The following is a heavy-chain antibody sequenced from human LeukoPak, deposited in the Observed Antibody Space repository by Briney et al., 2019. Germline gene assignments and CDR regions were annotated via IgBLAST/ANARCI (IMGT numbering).Heavy chain of an antibody. Sequence: SETLSLTCAVYGGSFSGYYWSWIRQPPGKGLEWIGYIYYSGSTNYNPSLKSRVTISVDTSKNQFSLKLSSVTAADTAVYYCARHRETYYYDSSGYYPAGGFDYWGQGTLVTVSS. J-gene: IGHJ4*02. V-gene: IGHV4-59*08. CDR1: GGSFSGYY. CDR3: ARHRETYYYDSSGYYPAGGFDY. CDR2: IYYSGST. D-gene: IGHD3-22*01.